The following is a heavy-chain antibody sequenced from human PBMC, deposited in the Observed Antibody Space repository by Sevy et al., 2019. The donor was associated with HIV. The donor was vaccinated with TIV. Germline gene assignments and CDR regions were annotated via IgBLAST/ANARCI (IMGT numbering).Heavy chain of an antibody. CDR2: ISYDGSNK. CDR3: ARDGGLRYFDWLFDLGWFDP. CDR1: GFTFSSYA. D-gene: IGHD3-9*01. V-gene: IGHV3-30-3*01. Sequence: GGSLRLSCAASGFTFSSYAMHWVRQAPGKGLEWVAVISYDGSNKYYADSVKGRFTISRDNSKNTLYLQMNSLRAEDTAVYYYARDGGLRYFDWLFDLGWFDPWGQGTLVTVSS. J-gene: IGHJ5*02.